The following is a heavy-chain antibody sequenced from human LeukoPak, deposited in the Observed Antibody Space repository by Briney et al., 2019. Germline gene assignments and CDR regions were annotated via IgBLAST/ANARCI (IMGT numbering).Heavy chain of an antibody. CDR1: GYTFTSYD. CDR2: MNPNSGNT. J-gene: IGHJ3*02. CDR3: ARPTYYDFWSGYSDAFDI. V-gene: IGHV1-8*01. D-gene: IGHD3-3*01. Sequence: GASVKVSCKASGYTFTSYDINWVRQATGQGLEWMGWMNPNSGNTGYAQKFQGRVTMTRNTSISTAYMELSSLRSEDTAVYYCARPTYYDFWSGYSDAFDIWGQGTMVTVSS.